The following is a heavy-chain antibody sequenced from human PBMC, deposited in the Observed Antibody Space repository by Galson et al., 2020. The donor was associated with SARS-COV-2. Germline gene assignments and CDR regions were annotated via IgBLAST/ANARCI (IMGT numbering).Heavy chain of an antibody. CDR1: GYSITSSFY. CDR3: ARTSSSGKWWFDA. CDR2: NYPSGST. V-gene: IGHV4-38-2*02. Sequence: SETLSLTCTVFGYSITSSFYSGCTRHPPENWMDWLARNYPSGSTTYNTPPKSRSPISVDTSKNLFSLKLSSLTAADTAVYHCARTSSSGKWWFDAWGQGTLVTVSS. D-gene: IGHD6-13*01. J-gene: IGHJ5*02.